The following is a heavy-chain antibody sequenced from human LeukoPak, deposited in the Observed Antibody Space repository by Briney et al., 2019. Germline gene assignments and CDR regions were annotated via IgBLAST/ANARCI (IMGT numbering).Heavy chain of an antibody. Sequence: IPSETLSLTCTVSGGSISGYYWSWIRQPPGKGLEWIGYMYDSGRYDYNPSLKSRVTISVDTSKNQFSLKVSSVTAADTALYYCARGHLVFAYWGQGTLVTVSS. J-gene: IGHJ4*02. CDR3: ARGHLVFAY. CDR2: MYDSGRY. D-gene: IGHD6-6*01. V-gene: IGHV4-59*01. CDR1: GGSISGYY.